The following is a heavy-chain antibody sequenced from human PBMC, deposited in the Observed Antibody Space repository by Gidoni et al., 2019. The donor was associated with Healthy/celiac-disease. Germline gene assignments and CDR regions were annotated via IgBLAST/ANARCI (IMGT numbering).Heavy chain of an antibody. D-gene: IGHD6-6*01. CDR3: ATVWIAARRDVYFDY. Sequence: QVQLVQSGAEVKKPGASVKVSCKVSGYTLNELSMHWVLQAPGKGLEWMGGFDPEDGETIYAQKFQGRVTMTEDTSTDTAYMELSSLRSEDTAVYYCATVWIAARRDVYFDYWGQGTLVTVSS. CDR2: FDPEDGET. V-gene: IGHV1-24*01. CDR1: GYTLNELS. J-gene: IGHJ4*02.